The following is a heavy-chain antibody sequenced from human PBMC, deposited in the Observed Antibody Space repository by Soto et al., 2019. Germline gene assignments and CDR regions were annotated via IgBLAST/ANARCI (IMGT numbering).Heavy chain of an antibody. CDR3: ARSAGYHGFDY. CDR1: GGSISSSSYY. D-gene: IGHD3-9*01. CDR2: FYYSGST. J-gene: IGHJ4*02. V-gene: IGHV4-39*01. Sequence: QLQLQESGPGLVKPSETLSLTCTVSGGSISSSSYYWGWIRQPPGKGLEWIGSFYYSGSTYYNPSLQSXATXSXATSKNQFSLKLSSVTAADTAVYYCARSAGYHGFDYWGQGTLVTVSS.